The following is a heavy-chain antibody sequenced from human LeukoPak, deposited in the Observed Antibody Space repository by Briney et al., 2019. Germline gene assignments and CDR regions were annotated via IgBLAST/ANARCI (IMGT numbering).Heavy chain of an antibody. J-gene: IGHJ6*03. CDR3: ARDPYSGGYGDDYYYYMDV. D-gene: IGHD1-26*01. CDR2: ITSTSSYM. CDR1: GFTFSTYN. Sequence: GGSLRLSCAASGFTFSTYNMNWVRQAPGKGLEGVSSITSTSSYMYYADSVKGRFTISRDNDQNSLYLHMSSLRAEDTAVYYCARDPYSGGYGDDYYYYMDVWGKGTTVTISS. V-gene: IGHV3-21*01.